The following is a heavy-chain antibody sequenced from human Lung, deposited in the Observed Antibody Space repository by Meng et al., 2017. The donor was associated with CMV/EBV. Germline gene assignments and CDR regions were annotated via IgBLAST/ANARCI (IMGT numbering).Heavy chain of an antibody. CDR3: ARDRIVGTAYFDY. J-gene: IGHJ4*02. V-gene: IGHV3-21*01. CDR1: GFTFSTYS. D-gene: IGHD1-26*01. Sequence: GGSXRLSFAASGFTFSTYSMNWVRQAPGKGLEWVSSINNSGSYIYYADSVKGRFTISRDNSKNSLYLQMNSLRAEDTAVYYCARDRIVGTAYFDYWGQGTLVTVSS. CDR2: INNSGSYI.